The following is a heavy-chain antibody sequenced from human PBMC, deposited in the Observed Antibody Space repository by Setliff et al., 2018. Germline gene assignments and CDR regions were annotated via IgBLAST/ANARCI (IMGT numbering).Heavy chain of an antibody. CDR3: ARGDFYYYFYMDV. J-gene: IGHJ6*03. CDR1: GFRFTNFG. CDR2: ISPYSGNT. Sequence: ASVKVSCKTSGFRFTNFGFSWVRQAPGQGLEWLGSISPYSGNTNYPQWLQDRVTITTDKSTSTAYMELSSLRSEDTAIYYCARGDFYYYFYMDVWGKGTTVTVSS. V-gene: IGHV1-18*01.